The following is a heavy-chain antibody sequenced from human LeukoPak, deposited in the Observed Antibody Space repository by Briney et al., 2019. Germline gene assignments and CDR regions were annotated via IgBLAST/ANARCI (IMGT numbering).Heavy chain of an antibody. Sequence: GGSLRLSCAASGFTFSNYAMTWVRQAPGKGLEWVSTISGGGGGTYYADSVKGRFTISRGNSKNTLYLQMNSLRAEDTAVYYCAKGATISTSGSIAVAGIDYWGQGTQGTVSS. CDR3: AKGATISTSGSIAVAGIDY. CDR2: ISGGGGGT. D-gene: IGHD6-19*01. J-gene: IGHJ4*02. CDR1: GFTFSNYA. V-gene: IGHV3-23*01.